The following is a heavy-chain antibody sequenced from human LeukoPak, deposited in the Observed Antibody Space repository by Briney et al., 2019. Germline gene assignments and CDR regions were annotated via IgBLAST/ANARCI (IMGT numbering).Heavy chain of an antibody. CDR3: ARDLPDY. Sequence: GGSLRLSCVGSGFTFGTYWMTWVRQAPGKGLEWVANINEDGSEKHYVGSVEGRFTISRDNAKNSVYLQMSSLRAEDTAVYYCARDLPDYWGQGTLVTVSS. CDR1: GFTFGTYW. V-gene: IGHV3-7*03. J-gene: IGHJ4*02. CDR2: INEDGSEK.